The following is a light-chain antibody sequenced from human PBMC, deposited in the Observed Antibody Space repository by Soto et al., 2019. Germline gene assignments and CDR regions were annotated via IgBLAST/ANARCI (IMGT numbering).Light chain of an antibody. CDR2: DVS. CDR1: SSDVGNYNY. CDR3: CSYAGSYTFYV. Sequence: QSALTQPRSVSGSPGQSVTISCTGTSSDVGNYNYVSWYQQHPGKAPKLMIYDVSKWPSGVPDRFSGSKSGNTASLTISGLQAEDEADYYCCSYAGSYTFYVFGTGTKLTVL. J-gene: IGLJ1*01. V-gene: IGLV2-11*01.